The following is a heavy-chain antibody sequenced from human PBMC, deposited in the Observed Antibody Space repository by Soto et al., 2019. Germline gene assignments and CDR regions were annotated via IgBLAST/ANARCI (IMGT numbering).Heavy chain of an antibody. J-gene: IGHJ4*02. D-gene: IGHD6-19*01. Sequence: QVQLVQSGAEVKKPGASVKVSCEASGYTFTTYSIHWVRQAPGQRLEWMGWLNTGNGNTKYSQKFQDRVTFTRDTSAITAYMELSSLTSEDTCVYYCGRGSSGWYPSDYWGKGTLVTFSS. V-gene: IGHV1-3*04. CDR3: GRGSSGWYPSDY. CDR2: LNTGNGNT. CDR1: GYTFTTYS.